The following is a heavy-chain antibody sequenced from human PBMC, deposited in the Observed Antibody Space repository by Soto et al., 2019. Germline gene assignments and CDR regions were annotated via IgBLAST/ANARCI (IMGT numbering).Heavy chain of an antibody. Sequence: ASANVPGNTSRYLFASYDIYQLRRAPGQGHKWMGWINAGNGNTKYSQKFQGRVTITRDTSASTAYKELSILRSEDTAMYYCATAGGSLQRDLYYCYMYVRGKGTTVIVAS. CDR2: INAGNGNT. J-gene: IGHJ6*03. CDR3: ATAGGSLQRDLYYCYMYV. V-gene: IGHV1-3*01. D-gene: IGHD2-15*01. CDR1: RYLFASYD.